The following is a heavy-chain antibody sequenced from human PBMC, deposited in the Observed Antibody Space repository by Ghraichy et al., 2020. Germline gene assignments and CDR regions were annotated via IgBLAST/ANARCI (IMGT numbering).Heavy chain of an antibody. CDR1: GGSVSSGSYY. Sequence: SETLSLTCTVSGGSVSSGSYYWSWIRQPPGKGLEWIGYIYYSGSTNYNPSLKSRVTISVDTSKNQFSLKLSSVTAADTAVYYCARDLYGDYALGYWGQGTLVTVSS. V-gene: IGHV4-61*01. CDR2: IYYSGST. D-gene: IGHD4-17*01. CDR3: ARDLYGDYALGY. J-gene: IGHJ4*02.